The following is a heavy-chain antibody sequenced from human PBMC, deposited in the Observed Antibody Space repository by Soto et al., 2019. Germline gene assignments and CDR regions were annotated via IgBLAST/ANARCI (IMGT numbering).Heavy chain of an antibody. CDR2: ISGSGGST. CDR1: GFTFSSYA. D-gene: IGHD6-19*01. CDR3: AKDSRSCGWSGYYGMDV. J-gene: IGHJ6*02. Sequence: GGSLRLSCAASGFTFSSYAMSWVRQAPGKGLEWVSAISGSGGSTYYADSVKGRFTISRDNSKNTLYLQMNSLRAEDTAVYYCAKDSRSCGWSGYYGMDVWGQGTTVTVSS. V-gene: IGHV3-23*01.